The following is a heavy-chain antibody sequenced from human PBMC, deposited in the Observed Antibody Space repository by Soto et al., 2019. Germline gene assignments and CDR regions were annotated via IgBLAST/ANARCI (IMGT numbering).Heavy chain of an antibody. CDR3: EKSIVVVTALDY. J-gene: IGHJ4*02. Sequence: QVQLVQSGAEEKKPGASVKVSCKASGYTFTSYAMHWVRQAPGQRLEWMGWINAGNGNTKYSQKFQGRVTITKDTSASTPYRQLSSLRSEDTAVYYCEKSIVVVTALDYWGQGTLVTVSS. D-gene: IGHD2-21*02. V-gene: IGHV1-3*05. CDR1: GYTFTSYA. CDR2: INAGNGNT.